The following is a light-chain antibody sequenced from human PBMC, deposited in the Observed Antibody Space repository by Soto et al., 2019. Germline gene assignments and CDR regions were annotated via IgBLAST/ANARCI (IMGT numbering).Light chain of an antibody. V-gene: IGLV1-40*01. Sequence: QSLLTQPASVSGAPGQMFTISCHGISSNIGAGYNGHWYLQLPGTAPKLLIYGNTNRPSGVPDRFSGSKSGSSASLAITGLQAEDEADYYYQSHDSSLHASVFGTGTKVTGL. CDR1: SSNIGAGYN. CDR3: QSHDSSLHASV. CDR2: GNT. J-gene: IGLJ1*01.